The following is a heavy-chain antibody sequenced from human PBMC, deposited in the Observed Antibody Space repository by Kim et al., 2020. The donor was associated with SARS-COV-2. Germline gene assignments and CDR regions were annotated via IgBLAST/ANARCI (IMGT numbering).Heavy chain of an antibody. V-gene: IGHV1-2*02. D-gene: IGHD6-13*01. J-gene: IGHJ2*01. CDR2: IHPNTGGT. CDR3: AKGLEQQSYYFDF. CDR1: GYTFTGYY. Sequence: ASVKVSCKASGYTFTGYYMHWVRQAPGQGLEWMGWIHPNTGGTNYAQKFRGRVTMTRDTSISTTYMELSSLTSDDTAVYYCAKGLEQQSYYFDFWGRGTL.